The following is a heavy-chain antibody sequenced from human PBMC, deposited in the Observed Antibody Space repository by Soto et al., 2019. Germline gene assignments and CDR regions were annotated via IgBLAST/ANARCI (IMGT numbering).Heavy chain of an antibody. Sequence: EVQLVESGGGLVKPGGSLRLSCAASGFTFSNAWMSWVRQAPGKGLEWVGRIKSKTDGGTTDYAAPVKGRFTISRDDSKNTLYLQMNSLKTEDTAVYYCTTDSRFSRGGSVFMDVWGQGTTVTVSS. CDR3: TTDSRFSRGGSVFMDV. J-gene: IGHJ6*02. CDR2: IKSKTDGGTT. D-gene: IGHD2-15*01. CDR1: GFTFSNAW. V-gene: IGHV3-15*01.